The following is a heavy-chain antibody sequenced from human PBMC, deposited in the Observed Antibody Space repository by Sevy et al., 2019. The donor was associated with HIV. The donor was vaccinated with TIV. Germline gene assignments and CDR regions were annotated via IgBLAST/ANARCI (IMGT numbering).Heavy chain of an antibody. Sequence: SETLSLTCTVSGDSIISSHWWSWFRQTPGKGLEWIGDMYHRGTTNYSPSLKNRVIISVDTSKNQFSLKLTPVTAADTAVYYCAAAAGTDILGYYFGSWGQGTPVTVSS. CDR3: AAAAGTDILGYYFGS. CDR2: MYHRGTT. J-gene: IGHJ4*02. D-gene: IGHD2-21*01. CDR1: GDSIISSHW. V-gene: IGHV4-4*02.